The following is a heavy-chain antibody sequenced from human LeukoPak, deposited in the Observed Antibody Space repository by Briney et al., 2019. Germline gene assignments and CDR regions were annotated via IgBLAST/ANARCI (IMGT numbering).Heavy chain of an antibody. V-gene: IGHV4-59*01. Sequence: PSETLSLTCTVSGGSISSYYWSWIRQPPGKGLEWIGYIYYSGSTNYNPSLKSRVTISVDTSKNQFSLKLSSVTAADTAVYYCARDRYGSGSFDYWGQGTPVTVSS. J-gene: IGHJ4*02. D-gene: IGHD3-10*01. CDR2: IYYSGST. CDR3: ARDRYGSGSFDY. CDR1: GGSISSYY.